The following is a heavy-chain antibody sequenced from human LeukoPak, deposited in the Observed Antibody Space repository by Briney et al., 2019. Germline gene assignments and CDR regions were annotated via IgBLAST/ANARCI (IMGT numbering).Heavy chain of an antibody. V-gene: IGHV1-18*01. J-gene: IGHJ5*02. CDR3: ARSGTYGSGSDTGLMYNWFDP. D-gene: IGHD3-10*01. CDR1: GYAFTSYG. Sequence: ASVKVSCKASGYAFTSYGISWVRQAPGQGLEWMGWISAYNGNTNYAQKLQGRVTMTTDTSTSTAYMELRSLRSDDTAVYYCARSGTYGSGSDTGLMYNWFDPWGQGTLVTVSS. CDR2: ISAYNGNT.